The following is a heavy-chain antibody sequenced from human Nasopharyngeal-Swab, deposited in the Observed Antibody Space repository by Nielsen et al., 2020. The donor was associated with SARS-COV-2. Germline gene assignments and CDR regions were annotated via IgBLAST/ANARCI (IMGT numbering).Heavy chain of an antibody. Sequence: VRQAPGKGLEWVGRIKSKTDGGTTDYAAPVKGRFTISRDDSKNTLYLQMNSLKPEDTAVYYCTTDLRSAGLTKNRLLLWFGELRRTNWFDPWGQGTLVTVSS. D-gene: IGHD3-10*01. V-gene: IGHV3-15*01. CDR2: IKSKTDGGTT. CDR3: TTDLRSAGLTKNRLLLWFGELRRTNWFDP. J-gene: IGHJ5*02.